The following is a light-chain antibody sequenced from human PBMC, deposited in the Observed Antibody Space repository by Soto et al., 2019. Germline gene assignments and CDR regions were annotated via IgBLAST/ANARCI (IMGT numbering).Light chain of an antibody. CDR2: DTS. CDR3: QQRSNWPPIT. J-gene: IGKJ5*01. Sequence: IVMTQSPATLSVSKGERATLSCRASQSVSSNLAWYQQKPGQAPRLLIFDTSNRATGIPARFSGSGSGTDFTLTISSLQPEDFAVYYCQQRSNWPPITFGQGTLLEI. CDR1: QSVSSN. V-gene: IGKV3-11*01.